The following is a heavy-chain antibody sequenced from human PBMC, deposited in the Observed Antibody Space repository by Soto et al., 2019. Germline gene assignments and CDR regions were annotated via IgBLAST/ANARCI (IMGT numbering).Heavy chain of an antibody. CDR2: INAGNGNT. V-gene: IGHV1-3*01. CDR3: ARARHYYHSSGYYPAPYYSYYAMDV. CDR1: GYTFTSYA. Sequence: GASVKVSCQASGYTFTSYAMHWVRQAPGQRLEWMGWINAGNGNTKYSQKFQGRVTITRDTSASTAYMELSSLRSEDTAVYYCARARHYYHSSGYYPAPYYSYYAMDVWGQGTTGTVS. D-gene: IGHD3-22*01. J-gene: IGHJ6*02.